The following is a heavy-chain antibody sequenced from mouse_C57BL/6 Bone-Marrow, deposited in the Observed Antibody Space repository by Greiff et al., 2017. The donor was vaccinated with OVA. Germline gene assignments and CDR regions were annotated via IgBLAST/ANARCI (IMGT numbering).Heavy chain of an antibody. D-gene: IGHD2-4*01. J-gene: IGHJ2*01. V-gene: IGHV1-64*01. CDR2: FHPNSGST. CDR1: GYTFTSYW. CDR3: ARRLRARSY. Sequence: QVHVKQPGAELVKPGASVKLSCKASGYTFTSYWMHWVKQRPGQGLEWIGMFHPNSGSTNYNEKFKSKATLTVDKSSSTAYMQLSSLTSEDSAVYYCARRLRARSYWGQGTTLTVSS.